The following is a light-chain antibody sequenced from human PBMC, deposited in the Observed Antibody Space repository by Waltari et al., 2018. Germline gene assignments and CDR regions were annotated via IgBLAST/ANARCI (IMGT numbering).Light chain of an antibody. J-gene: IGLJ6*01. CDR1: TSDI. V-gene: IGLV1-40*01. CDR2: ESN. Sequence: QSVLTQPPSVSGAPGQGVTLSCTGTTSDIHWYQHVPGTAPKLLIYESNKRPSGISDRFSGSQSGASASLNIARLQSEDEADYYCQSYDGDFNGDVFGSGTKVTVL. CDR3: QSYDGDFNGDV.